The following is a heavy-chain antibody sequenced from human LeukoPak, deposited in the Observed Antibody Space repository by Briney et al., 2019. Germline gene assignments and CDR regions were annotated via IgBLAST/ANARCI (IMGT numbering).Heavy chain of an antibody. V-gene: IGHV1-2*02. CDR3: VTRSYTSGWPT. CDR1: GNTFIGNY. J-gene: IGHJ5*02. D-gene: IGHD6-19*01. Sequence: GASVKVSCKASGNTFIGNYIHWVRQARGQGLEWMGWINPNSGGANYAQRFQGRVTMTRDTSVTTAFLDLDRLTSGDTAVYYCVTRSYTSGWPTWGQGTLVTVSS. CDR2: INPNSGGA.